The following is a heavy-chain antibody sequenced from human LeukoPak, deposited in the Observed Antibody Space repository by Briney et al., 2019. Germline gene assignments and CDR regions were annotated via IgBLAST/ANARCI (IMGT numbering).Heavy chain of an antibody. D-gene: IGHD3-3*01. V-gene: IGHV3-48*03. CDR1: GFTFSSYE. J-gene: IGHJ4*02. CDR3: AKSGGGFWSGYYLYYFDY. Sequence: GGSLRLSCAASGFTFSSYEMNWVRQAPGKGLEWVSYISSSGSTIYYADSVRGRFTISRDNSKNSLYLQMNSLRTEDTALYYCAKSGGGFWSGYYLYYFDYWGQGTLVTVSS. CDR2: ISSSGSTI.